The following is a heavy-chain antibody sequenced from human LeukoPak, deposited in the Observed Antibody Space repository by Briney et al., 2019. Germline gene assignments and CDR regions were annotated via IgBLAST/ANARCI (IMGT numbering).Heavy chain of an antibody. D-gene: IGHD4-11*01. CDR2: INHSGST. CDR3: AKELDYSNPSNWFDP. Sequence: PSETLSLTCAVYGGSFSGYYWSWIRQPPGKGLEWIGEINHSGSTNYNPSLKSRVTISVDTSKNQFSLKLSSVTAADTAVYYCAKELDYSNPSNWFDPWGQGTLVTVSS. CDR1: GGSFSGYY. V-gene: IGHV4-34*01. J-gene: IGHJ5*02.